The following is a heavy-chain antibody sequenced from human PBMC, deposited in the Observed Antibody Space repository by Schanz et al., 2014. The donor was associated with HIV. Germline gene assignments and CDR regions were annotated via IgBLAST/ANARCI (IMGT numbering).Heavy chain of an antibody. CDR1: GFTFDDCA. J-gene: IGHJ5*02. CDR3: VKGYFYGSDSDFDH. V-gene: IGHV3-9*01. Sequence: EVRLVESGGGSVQPGRSLRLSCKASGFTFDDCAMHWVRQVPERGLEWVSGISWSGRNRGYADSVRGRFTISRDNAKNSLYVEMNNLRTGDTALYYCVKGYFYGSDSDFDHWGQGVMVIVSS. D-gene: IGHD3-22*01. CDR2: ISWSGRNR.